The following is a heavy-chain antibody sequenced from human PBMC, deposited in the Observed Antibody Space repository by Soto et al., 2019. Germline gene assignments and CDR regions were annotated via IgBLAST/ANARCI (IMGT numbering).Heavy chain of an antibody. CDR2: ISYDGSNK. V-gene: IGHV3-30-3*01. CDR1: GFTFSSYA. J-gene: IGHJ4*02. Sequence: RGSLRLSCAASGFTFSSYAMHWVRQAPGKGLEWVAVISYDGSNKYYADSVKGRFTISRDNSKNTLYLQMNSLRAEDTAVYYCARDSPDYGDYVDYWGQGTLVTVSS. D-gene: IGHD4-17*01. CDR3: ARDSPDYGDYVDY.